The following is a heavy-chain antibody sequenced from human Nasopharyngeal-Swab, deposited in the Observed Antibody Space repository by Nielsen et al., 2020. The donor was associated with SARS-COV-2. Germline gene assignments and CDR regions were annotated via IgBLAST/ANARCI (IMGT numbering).Heavy chain of an antibody. V-gene: IGHV3-30*04. D-gene: IGHD5-24*01. Sequence: GESLKISCAASGFTFSGCAMHWVRQAPGKGLEWVAVLSYDGRIEHYADSVKGRFTISRDKSNNTLYLRMNSLRAEDTAVYYCAREPQMVRDGYSSGAFDIWGQGTILTVSS. CDR2: LSYDGRIE. J-gene: IGHJ3*02. CDR3: AREPQMVRDGYSSGAFDI. CDR1: GFTFSGCA.